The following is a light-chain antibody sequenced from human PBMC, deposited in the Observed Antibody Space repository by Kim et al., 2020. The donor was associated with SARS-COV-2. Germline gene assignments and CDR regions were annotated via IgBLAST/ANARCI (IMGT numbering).Light chain of an antibody. CDR1: SGHSSYA. J-gene: IGLJ3*02. V-gene: IGLV4-69*01. Sequence: ASVKLTCTLSSGHSSYAIAWHQQRPGRGPRYVMKLNSDGSHNRGDGIPDRFSGSSSGAERYLTISSLQSEDEADYYCQTWGTGIAVFGGGTQLTVL. CDR3: QTWGTGIAV. CDR2: LNSDGSH.